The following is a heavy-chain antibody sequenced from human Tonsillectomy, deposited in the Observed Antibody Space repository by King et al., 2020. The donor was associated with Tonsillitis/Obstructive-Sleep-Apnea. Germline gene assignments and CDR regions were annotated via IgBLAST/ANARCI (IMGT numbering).Heavy chain of an antibody. V-gene: IGHV3-30*01. J-gene: IGHJ4*02. CDR1: GFTFSNYA. CDR3: AREGSLGYCSGGSCYSLEYYFDY. CDR2: ISYDGNNK. Sequence: QLVQSGGGVVQPGRSLRLSCAASGFTFSNYAMHWVRQAPGKGLEWVAVISYDGNNKYYADSVKGRFTISRDNSKNTLYLQMNSLRADTAVYYCAREGSLGYCSGGSCYSLEYYFDYWGQGTLVTVSS. D-gene: IGHD2-15*01.